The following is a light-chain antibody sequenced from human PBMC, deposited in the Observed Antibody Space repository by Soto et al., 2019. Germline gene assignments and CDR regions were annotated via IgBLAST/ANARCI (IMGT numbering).Light chain of an antibody. J-gene: IGKJ3*01. CDR1: QGISSY. CDR2: AAS. CDR3: QQYYSYPLVT. Sequence: AIRMTQSPSSFSASTGDRVTFTCRASQGISSYLAWYQQKPGKAPKLLIYAASTLQSGVPSRFSGSGSGTDFPLTISCLQSKDFATYYCQQYYSYPLVTFGPGTKVDIK. V-gene: IGKV1-8*01.